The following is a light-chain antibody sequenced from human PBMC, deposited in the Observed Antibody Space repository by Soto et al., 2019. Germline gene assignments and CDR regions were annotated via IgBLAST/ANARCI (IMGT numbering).Light chain of an antibody. CDR1: QSISSW. Sequence: DIQMTQSPSTLSASLGDRVTITCRASQSISSWLAWYQQKPGKAPKLLIYDASSLESGVPSRFSGSGSGTEFPLTISSLQPDDFATYYCQQYNSWWTFGQGTKVDIK. J-gene: IGKJ1*01. CDR3: QQYNSWWT. CDR2: DAS. V-gene: IGKV1-5*01.